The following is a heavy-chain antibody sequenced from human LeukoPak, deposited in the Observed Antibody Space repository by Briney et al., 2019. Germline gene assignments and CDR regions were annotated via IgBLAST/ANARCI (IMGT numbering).Heavy chain of an antibody. CDR3: VTRVIGSWTFDY. Sequence: PGGSLRLSCSASGFTFSSYAMHWVRQAPGKGLENVSAISSNGGSTYYADSVKGRFTISRDNSKNTLYLQMSSLRAEDTAVYYCVTRVIGSWTFDYWGQGTLVTVSS. V-gene: IGHV3-64D*06. CDR1: GFTFSSYA. J-gene: IGHJ4*02. D-gene: IGHD3-10*01. CDR2: ISSNGGST.